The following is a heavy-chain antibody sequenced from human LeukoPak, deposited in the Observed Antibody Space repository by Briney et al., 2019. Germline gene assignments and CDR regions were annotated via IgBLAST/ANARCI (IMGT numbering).Heavy chain of an antibody. CDR3: ATDVTYYDSSGYTGGAFDY. J-gene: IGHJ4*02. CDR1: GGTFSSYA. CDR2: IIPIFGIA. D-gene: IGHD3-22*01. Sequence: GASVKVSCKASGGTFSSYAISWVRQAPGQELEWMGRIIPIFGIANYAQKFQGRVTITADKSTSTAYMELSSLRSEDTAVYYCATDVTYYDSSGYTGGAFDYWGQGTLVTVSS. V-gene: IGHV1-69*04.